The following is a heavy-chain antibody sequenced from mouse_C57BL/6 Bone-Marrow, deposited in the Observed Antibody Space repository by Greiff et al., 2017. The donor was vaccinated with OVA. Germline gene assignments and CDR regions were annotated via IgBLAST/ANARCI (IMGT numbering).Heavy chain of an antibody. J-gene: IGHJ3*01. CDR2: ISNGGGST. V-gene: IGHV5-12*01. Sequence: EVQLVESGGGLVQPGGSLKLSCAASGFTFSDYYMYWVRQTPEKRLEWVAYISNGGGSTYYPDTVKGRFTISRDNAKNTLYLQMSRLKSEDTAMYYCARQELFAYWGQGTLVTVSA. CDR3: ARQELFAY. CDR1: GFTFSDYY.